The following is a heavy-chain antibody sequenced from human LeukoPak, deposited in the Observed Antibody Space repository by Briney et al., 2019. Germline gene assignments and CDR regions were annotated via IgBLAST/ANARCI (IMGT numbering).Heavy chain of an antibody. V-gene: IGHV4-59*08. Sequence: SETLPLTCTVSGGSISSYYWNWIRQPPGKGLEWIGYIYYSGNTNYNPSLKSRLTILVDTSKNQFSLKLSSVTAADTAVYYCARSWGAAPDYWGQGTLVTVSS. J-gene: IGHJ4*02. CDR3: ARSWGAAPDY. CDR1: GGSISSYY. D-gene: IGHD1-26*01. CDR2: IYYSGNT.